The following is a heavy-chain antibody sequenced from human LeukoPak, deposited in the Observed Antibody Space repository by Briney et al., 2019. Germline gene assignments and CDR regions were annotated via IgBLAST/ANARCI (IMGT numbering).Heavy chain of an antibody. J-gene: IGHJ3*02. CDR1: GVSISSGDYY. CDR3: ARGVAIRQIHAFDI. D-gene: IGHD3-3*01. Sequence: SETLSLTCTVSGVSISSGDYYWGWLRQPPGKGLEWVGYMYYSGSTYYNPSLKSRFTISVDTSKNQFSLKLSSVTAADTAVYYCARGVAIRQIHAFDIWGQGTMVTVSS. CDR2: MYYSGST. V-gene: IGHV4-30-4*01.